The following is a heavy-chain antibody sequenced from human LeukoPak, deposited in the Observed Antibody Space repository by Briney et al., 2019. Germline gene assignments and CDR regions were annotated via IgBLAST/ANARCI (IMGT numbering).Heavy chain of an antibody. Sequence: SSETLSLTCAVSGYSVSSGYYWGWIRQPPGKGLEWIGSIYHSGITYYNPSLKSRVTISVDTSKNHFSLKLSSVTAPDTAVYFCARDRSAIYYDSSGYYPKDYFDYWGKGTLVTVSS. D-gene: IGHD3-22*01. CDR2: IYHSGIT. J-gene: IGHJ4*02. CDR3: ARDRSAIYYDSSGYYPKDYFDY. CDR1: GYSVSSGYY. V-gene: IGHV4-38-2*02.